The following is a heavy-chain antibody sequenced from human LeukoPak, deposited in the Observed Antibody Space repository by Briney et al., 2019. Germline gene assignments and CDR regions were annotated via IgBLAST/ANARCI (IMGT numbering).Heavy chain of an antibody. V-gene: IGHV4-39*01. CDR1: GGSISSSSYY. CDR2: IYCSGST. Sequence: SETLSLTCTVSGGSISSSSYYWGWIRQPPGKGLEWIGSIYCSGSTYYNPSLKSRVTISVDTSKNQFSLKLSSVTAADTAVYYCARPMGYCSSTSCHPHAFDIWGQGTMVTVSS. D-gene: IGHD2-2*01. J-gene: IGHJ3*02. CDR3: ARPMGYCSSTSCHPHAFDI.